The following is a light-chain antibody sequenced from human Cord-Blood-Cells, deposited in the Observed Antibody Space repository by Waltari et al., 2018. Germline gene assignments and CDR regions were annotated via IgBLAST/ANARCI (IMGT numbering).Light chain of an antibody. CDR3: QQFNNYPVT. V-gene: IGKV1D-13*01. CDR2: DAS. J-gene: IGKJ4*02. Sequence: AIQLTQSPSSLSASGGDRVTITCRASQGISSALAWYQQKPGKAPKLLIYDASSLESGAPSRFSGIGSGTDFTLTSSSLQPEDFATFYGQQFNNYPVTFGGATKVEMK. CDR1: QGISSA.